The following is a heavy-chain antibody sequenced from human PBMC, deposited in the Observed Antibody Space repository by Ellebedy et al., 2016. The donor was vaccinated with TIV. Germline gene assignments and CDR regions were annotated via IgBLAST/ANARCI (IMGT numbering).Heavy chain of an antibody. V-gene: IGHV3-23*01. J-gene: IGHJ3*01. Sequence: GESLKISCAASGFTFSSYAMSWVRQAPGKGLEWVSAISGSGGSTYYADSVKGRFTISRDNTKNTLDLQMNSLRAEDTALYYCVRHRGYNFDVWGQGTMVTVAS. D-gene: IGHD1-14*01. CDR1: GFTFSSYA. CDR2: ISGSGGST. CDR3: VRHRGYNFDV.